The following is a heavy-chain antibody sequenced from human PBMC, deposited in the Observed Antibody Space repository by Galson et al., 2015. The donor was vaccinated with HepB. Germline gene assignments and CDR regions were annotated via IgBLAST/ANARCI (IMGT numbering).Heavy chain of an antibody. CDR1: GFTFDDYA. D-gene: IGHD5-18*01. CDR3: AKDIKARGVSYGSSDFDY. CDR2: ISWNSGSI. J-gene: IGHJ4*02. V-gene: IGHV3-9*01. Sequence: SLRLSCAASGFTFDDYAMHWVRQAPGKGLEWVSGISWNSGSIGYADSVKGRFTISRDNAKNSLYLQMNSLRAEDTALYYCAKDIKARGVSYGSSDFDYWGQGTLVTVSS.